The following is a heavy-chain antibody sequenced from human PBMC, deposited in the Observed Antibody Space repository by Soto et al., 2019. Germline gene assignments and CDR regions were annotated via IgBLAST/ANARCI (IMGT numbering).Heavy chain of an antibody. V-gene: IGHV4-30-4*01. CDR3: ARGGWKLFDY. D-gene: IGHD6-19*01. Sequence: SETQSLTCTVSGGSVSSGGCYWSWIRQPPGKGLDWIADIYDNGTTYYSPSLKSRLTMSVDTSKTQFSPKLNSVTAADTAVYYCARGGWKLFDYWGQGTLVTVSS. CDR2: IYDNGTT. J-gene: IGHJ4*02. CDR1: GGSVSSGGCY.